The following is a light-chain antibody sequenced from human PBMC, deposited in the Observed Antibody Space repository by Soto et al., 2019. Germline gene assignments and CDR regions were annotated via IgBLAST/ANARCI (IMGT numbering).Light chain of an antibody. V-gene: IGKV3-20*01. CDR2: GAS. CDR3: QQYGSSPQLT. J-gene: IGKJ4*01. Sequence: EIVLTQSPGTLSLSPGERATLSCRASQSVSSSYLAWYQQKPGQAPRLVIHGASSRATGIPDRFSGSGSGTDFTLTISRLEPEDFAVYYCQQYGSSPQLTLGGGTKADIK. CDR1: QSVSSSY.